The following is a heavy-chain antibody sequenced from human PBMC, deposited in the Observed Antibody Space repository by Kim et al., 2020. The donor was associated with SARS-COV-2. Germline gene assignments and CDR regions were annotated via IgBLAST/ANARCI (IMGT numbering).Heavy chain of an antibody. V-gene: IGHV3-23*01. J-gene: IGHJ4*02. CDR3: AKDRMVRGVSNFDY. D-gene: IGHD3-10*01. Sequence: ADSVKGRFTISRDNSKNTLYLQMNSLRAEDTAVYYCAKDRMVRGVSNFDYWGQGTLVTVSS.